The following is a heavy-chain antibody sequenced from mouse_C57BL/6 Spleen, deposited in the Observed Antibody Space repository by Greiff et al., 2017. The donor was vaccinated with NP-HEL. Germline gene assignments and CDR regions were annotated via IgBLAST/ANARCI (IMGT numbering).Heavy chain of an antibody. CDR1: GYTFTSYW. CDR2: IHPNSGST. V-gene: IGHV1-64*01. Sequence: QVQLQQSGAELVKPGASVKLSCKASGYTFTSYWMHWVKQRPGQGLEWIGMIHPNSGSTNYNEKFKSKATLTVDKSSSTAYMQLSSLTSEDSAVYYCARDDGYYLFDYWGQGTTLTVSS. J-gene: IGHJ2*01. CDR3: ARDDGYYLFDY. D-gene: IGHD2-3*01.